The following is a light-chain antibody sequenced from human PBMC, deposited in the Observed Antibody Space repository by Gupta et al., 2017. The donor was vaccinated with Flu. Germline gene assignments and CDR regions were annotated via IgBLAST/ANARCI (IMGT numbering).Light chain of an antibody. CDR3: QQDDNTPHT. CDR1: QSVLYSSNNDNY. Sequence: SLGERATINCKSSQSVLYSSNNDNYLAWYQQKPSQPPKLLIFWASTRASGVPDRFSGSGSGTDFTLTISSLQAEDVAVYYCQQDDNTPHTFGGGTKVEIK. CDR2: WAS. V-gene: IGKV4-1*01. J-gene: IGKJ4*01.